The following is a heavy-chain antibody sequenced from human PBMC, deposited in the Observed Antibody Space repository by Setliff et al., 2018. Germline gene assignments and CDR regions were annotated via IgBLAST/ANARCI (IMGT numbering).Heavy chain of an antibody. CDR2: INQDGSEK. Sequence: PGGSLRLSCTASGLTFGDYAMGWVRQAPGKGLEWVANINQDGSEKFFVDSVKGRFTISRDNANHTLYLQMNSLRADDTAVYYCARLALTGYDSSGYYYALDYYYYMDVWGKGTTVTVSS. CDR1: GLTFGDYA. CDR3: ARLALTGYDSSGYYYALDYYYYMDV. J-gene: IGHJ6*03. V-gene: IGHV3-7*01. D-gene: IGHD3-22*01.